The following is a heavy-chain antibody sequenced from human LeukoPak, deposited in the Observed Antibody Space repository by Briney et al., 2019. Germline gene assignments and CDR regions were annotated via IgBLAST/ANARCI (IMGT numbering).Heavy chain of an antibody. D-gene: IGHD3-9*01. CDR1: GYTFTSYY. Sequence: ASVKVSCKASGYTFTSYYMHWVRQAPGQGLEWMGIINPSGGSTSYAQKFQGRVTMTRDTSTSTVYMELSSLRSEDTAVYYCARDSFDYDILTGYYIDYYYYMDDWGKGTTVTISS. CDR2: INPSGGST. J-gene: IGHJ6*03. CDR3: ARDSFDYDILTGYYIDYYYYMDD. V-gene: IGHV1-46*01.